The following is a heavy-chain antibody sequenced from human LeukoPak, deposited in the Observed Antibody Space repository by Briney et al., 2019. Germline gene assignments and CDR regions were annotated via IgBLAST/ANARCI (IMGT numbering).Heavy chain of an antibody. CDR1: GFTFSSYA. V-gene: IGHV3-23*01. D-gene: IGHD1-1*01. CDR2: IVGSGGIT. J-gene: IGHJ4*02. Sequence: GGSLRLSCAASGFTFSSYAMSWVRQTPGEGLEWVSGIVGSGGITYYADSVKGRFTISRDNSKKTLYLQMNSLRAEDTAVYYCAKDGWNDIPDYWGQGTLVTVSS. CDR3: AKDGWNDIPDY.